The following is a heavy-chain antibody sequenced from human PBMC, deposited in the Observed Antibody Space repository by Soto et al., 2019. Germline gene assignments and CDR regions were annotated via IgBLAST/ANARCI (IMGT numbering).Heavy chain of an antibody. V-gene: IGHV4-39*01. J-gene: IGHJ3*02. CDR2: IYYSGST. CDR1: GGSISSSSYY. D-gene: IGHD6-19*01. Sequence: SETLSLTCTVSGGSISSSSYYWGWIRQPPGKGLEWIGSIYYSGSTYYNPSLKSRVTISVDTSKNQFSLKLSSVTAADTAVYYCARHPKLGYSSGWWVDAFDIWGQGTMVTVSS. CDR3: ARHPKLGYSSGWWVDAFDI.